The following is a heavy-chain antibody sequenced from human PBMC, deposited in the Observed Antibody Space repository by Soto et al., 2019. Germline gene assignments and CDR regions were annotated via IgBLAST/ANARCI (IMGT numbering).Heavy chain of an antibody. CDR3: ARDLHSATYYYCSASYENPGV. Sequence: LRLSCSASGFTFSSYAMHWVRQAPGKGLEYVSAISSNGGSTYYADSVKGRFTISRDNSKNTLYLQMNSLRAEDTAVYYCARDLHSATYYYCSASYENPGVSGHGTTLTVSS. J-gene: IGHJ6*02. CDR1: GFTFSSYA. CDR2: ISSNGGST. D-gene: IGHD3-10*01. V-gene: IGHV3-64*04.